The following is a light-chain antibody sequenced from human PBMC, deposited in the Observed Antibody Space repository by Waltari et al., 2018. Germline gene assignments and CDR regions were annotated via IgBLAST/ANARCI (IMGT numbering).Light chain of an antibody. CDR1: SSVIGTHNI. V-gene: IGLV2-23*02. Sequence: QSALTQPASVSGSPGQSITIPCTGTSSVIGTHNIVLWYQQHPGKAPKLMIYEVRNRPSGVSNRFSGSKSGNRASLTISGLQAEDEADYYCCSYAGSSTLDVVFGGGTKLTVL. CDR2: EVR. CDR3: CSYAGSSTLDVV. J-gene: IGLJ2*01.